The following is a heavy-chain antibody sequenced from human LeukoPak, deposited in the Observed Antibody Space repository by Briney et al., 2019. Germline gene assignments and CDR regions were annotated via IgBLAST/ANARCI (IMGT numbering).Heavy chain of an antibody. CDR2: IWYDGSNK. CDR3: ARDHYDSSGYYLGFDY. V-gene: IGHV3-33*01. Sequence: GGSLRLTCAASGFTFSSYGMHWVRQAPGKGLEWVAVIWYDGSNKYYADSVKGRFTISRDNSKNTLYLQMNSLRAEDTAVYYCARDHYDSSGYYLGFDYWGQGTLVTVSS. J-gene: IGHJ4*02. D-gene: IGHD3-22*01. CDR1: GFTFSSYG.